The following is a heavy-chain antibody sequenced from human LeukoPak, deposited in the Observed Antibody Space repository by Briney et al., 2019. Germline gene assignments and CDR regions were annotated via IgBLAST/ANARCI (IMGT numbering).Heavy chain of an antibody. V-gene: IGHV4-39*07. Sequence: KTSETPSLTCTVSGGSISTTSSYWGWIRQPPGKGLEWIGSIYYTGSTYSNPSLKSRVTISLDTSKNQFSLKLHSVTAAGTAVYYCARGIVGRYYFDSWGQGILVTVSS. CDR2: IYYTGST. D-gene: IGHD1-26*01. J-gene: IGHJ4*02. CDR1: GGSISTTSSY. CDR3: ARGIVGRYYFDS.